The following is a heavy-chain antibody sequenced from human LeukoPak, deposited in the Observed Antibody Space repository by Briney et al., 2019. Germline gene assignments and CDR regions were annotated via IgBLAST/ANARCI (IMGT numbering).Heavy chain of an antibody. V-gene: IGHV3-73*01. Sequence: PGGSLRLSCAASGFTFSGSAMHWVRQASGKGLEWVGRIRSKANSYATAYAASVKGRFTISRDDSKSTAYLQMNSLKTEDTAVYYCTRLIVDSSGYSFDYWGQGTLVTVSS. J-gene: IGHJ4*02. CDR3: TRLIVDSSGYSFDY. D-gene: IGHD3-22*01. CDR2: IRSKANSYAT. CDR1: GFTFSGSA.